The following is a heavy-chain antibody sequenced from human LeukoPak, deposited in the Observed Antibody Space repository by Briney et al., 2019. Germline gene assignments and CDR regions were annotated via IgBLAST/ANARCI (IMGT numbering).Heavy chain of an antibody. J-gene: IGHJ2*01. D-gene: IGHD4-17*01. CDR1: GASISSYY. Sequence: PSETLSLTCSVSGASISSYYWSWIRQPAGKGLEWIGRIYTSGSTNYNPSLKSRVTISVDKSKNQFSLKLSSVTAADTAVYYCARDTHTYGDYRPLRYWYFDLWGRGTLVTVSS. V-gene: IGHV4-4*07. CDR2: IYTSGST. CDR3: ARDTHTYGDYRPLRYWYFDL.